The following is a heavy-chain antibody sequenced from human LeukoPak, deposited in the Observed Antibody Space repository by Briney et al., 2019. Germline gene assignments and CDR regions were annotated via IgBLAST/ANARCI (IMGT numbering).Heavy chain of an antibody. CDR2: ISGSSSFI. D-gene: IGHD3-22*01. CDR1: GFTFSNYN. V-gene: IGHV3-21*01. J-gene: IGHJ4*02. Sequence: GGSLRLSCAASGFTFSNYNINWVRQAPGKGLEWVSSISGSSSFISYADSVKGRFTISRDNAKNSLYLQMDSLRAEDTAVYYCARDGLQAYYDSSGFLDYWGQGTLVTVSS. CDR3: ARDGLQAYYDSSGFLDY.